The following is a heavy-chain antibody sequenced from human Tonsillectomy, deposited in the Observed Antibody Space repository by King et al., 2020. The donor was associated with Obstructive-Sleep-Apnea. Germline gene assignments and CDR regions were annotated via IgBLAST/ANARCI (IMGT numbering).Heavy chain of an antibody. V-gene: IGHV3-48*04. CDR2: ISSSSSDI. J-gene: IGHJ6*02. CDR1: GFTFYSYS. CDR3: ARDISFPLVGGTYYHYGMDV. Sequence: VQLVESGGGLVQPGGSLRLSCAASGFTFYSYSMNWVRQAPGKGLEWVSYISSSSSDIYYADSVKGRFTISSDNAKYSLSLQMSSLRAEDTAVYYCARDISFPLVGGTYYHYGMDVWGQGTTVTVSS. D-gene: IGHD3-10*01.